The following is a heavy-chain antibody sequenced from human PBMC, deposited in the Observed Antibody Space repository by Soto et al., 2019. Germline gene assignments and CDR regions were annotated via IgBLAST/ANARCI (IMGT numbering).Heavy chain of an antibody. J-gene: IGHJ4*02. Sequence: EVQLLESGGGLVQPGGSLRLSCAASGFTFSTYAMRWVRQAPGKGLEWVSAISGRGDSTYYADSVEGRFTISRDNSKNTLYLQMNSLRAEDTAVYYCARRGSGSYYDYWGQGTLVTVSS. D-gene: IGHD1-26*01. CDR2: ISGRGDST. CDR3: ARRGSGSYYDY. V-gene: IGHV3-23*01. CDR1: GFTFSTYA.